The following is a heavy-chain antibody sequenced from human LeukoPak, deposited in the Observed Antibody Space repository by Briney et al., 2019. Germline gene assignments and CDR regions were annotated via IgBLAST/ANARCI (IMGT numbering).Heavy chain of an antibody. V-gene: IGHV4-59*12. CDR3: ARAYSSSWYWFDP. CDR1: GGSISSYY. J-gene: IGHJ5*02. D-gene: IGHD6-13*01. CDR2: IYYSGST. Sequence: SETLSLTCIVSGGSISSYYWSWVRQPPGKGLEWIGSIYYSGSTYYNPSLKSRVTISVDTSKNQFSLKLSSVTAADTAVYYCARAYSSSWYWFDPWGQGTLVTVSS.